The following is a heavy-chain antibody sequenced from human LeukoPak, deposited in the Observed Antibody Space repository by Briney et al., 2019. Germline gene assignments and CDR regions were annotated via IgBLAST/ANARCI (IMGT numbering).Heavy chain of an antibody. V-gene: IGHV3-23*01. CDR2: ISGGGGST. D-gene: IGHD3-22*01. CDR1: GFTFSSYA. CDR3: AKDPSHSSGTGGWFDP. Sequence: PGGSLRLSCAASGFTFSSYAMSWVRQAPGKGLEWVSAISGGGGSTYYADSVKGRFTISRDNSKNTLYLQMNSLRAEDTAVYYCAKDPSHSSGTGGWFDPWGQGTLVTVSS. J-gene: IGHJ5*02.